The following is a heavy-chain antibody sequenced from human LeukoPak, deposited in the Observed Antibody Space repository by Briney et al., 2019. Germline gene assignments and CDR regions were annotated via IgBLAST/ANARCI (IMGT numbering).Heavy chain of an antibody. CDR2: ISAYNGNT. J-gene: IGHJ4*02. CDR3: ARCIAARGYFQGELDY. CDR1: GYTFTSYG. D-gene: IGHD6-6*01. Sequence: ASVKVSCKASGYTFTSYGISWVRQAPGQGLEWMGWISAYNGNTNHAQKLQGRVTMTTDTSTSTAYMELRSLRSDDTAVYYCARCIAARGYFQGELDYWGQGTLVTVSS. V-gene: IGHV1-18*01.